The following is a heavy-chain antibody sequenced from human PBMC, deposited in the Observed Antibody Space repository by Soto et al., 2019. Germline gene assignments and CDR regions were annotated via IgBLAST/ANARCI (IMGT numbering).Heavy chain of an antibody. D-gene: IGHD2-15*01. CDR1: GFTFSNYA. J-gene: IGHJ6*02. CDR3: ARAYSGRLPRRADYYYAMDV. CDR2: IGSSGVTTTI. V-gene: IGHV3-23*01. Sequence: GGSLRLSCAVSGFTFSNYAMTWVRQAPGKGLEWVSAIGSSGVTTTIYYADSVKGRFTISRDNSKNTLYLQMDSLRAEDTAVYYCARAYSGRLPRRADYYYAMDVWGQGATVTVSS.